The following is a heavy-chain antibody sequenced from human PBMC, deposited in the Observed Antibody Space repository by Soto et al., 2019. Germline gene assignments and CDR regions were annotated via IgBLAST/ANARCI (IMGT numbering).Heavy chain of an antibody. Sequence: PSETLSLTCSVSGDSISTVDYFWAWIRQPPGRGLEYIGYIYKSTTTYYNPSFESRVAISPDTSKSQFSLTVTSVTAADTAVYFCARGRYCLTGRCFPNWFDSWGQGTLVTVSS. D-gene: IGHD2-15*01. CDR1: GDSISTVDYF. CDR3: ARGRYCLTGRCFPNWFDS. V-gene: IGHV4-30-4*01. J-gene: IGHJ5*01. CDR2: IYKSTTT.